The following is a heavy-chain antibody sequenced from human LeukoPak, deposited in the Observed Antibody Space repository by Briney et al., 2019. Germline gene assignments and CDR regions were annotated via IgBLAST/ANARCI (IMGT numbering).Heavy chain of an antibody. J-gene: IGHJ4*02. CDR2: IIPISGTT. CDR1: GDTSTNYA. CDR3: ARDRYCSGSACLFYFDH. V-gene: IGHV1-69*13. Sequence: GASVKVSCKTSGDTSTNYAINWVRQAPGQGLEWMGRIIPISGTTNFGQKFQGRVTITADESTTTTYMELTSLSSEDTGIYFCARDRYCSGSACLFYFDHWGQGTLVTVSS. D-gene: IGHD2-15*01.